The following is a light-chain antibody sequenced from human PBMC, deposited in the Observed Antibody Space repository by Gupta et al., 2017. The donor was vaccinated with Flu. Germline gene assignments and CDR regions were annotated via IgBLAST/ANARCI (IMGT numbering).Light chain of an antibody. V-gene: IGLV2-11*01. Sequence: QSALTQPRSVSGSPGQSVTISCTGTSSDVGGFNYVAWYQHHPGKAPKVMIYDVSERPSGVPDRFAGSKSGTTASLTISGLQAEDDAYYYCSSYAASYTGVFGGGTKLTVL. J-gene: IGLJ3*02. CDR2: DVS. CDR3: SSYAASYTGV. CDR1: SSDVGGFNY.